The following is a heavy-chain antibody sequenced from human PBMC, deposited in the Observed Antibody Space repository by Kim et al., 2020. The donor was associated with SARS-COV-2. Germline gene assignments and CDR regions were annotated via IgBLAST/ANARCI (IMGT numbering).Heavy chain of an antibody. V-gene: IGHV6-1*01. D-gene: IGHD2-15*01. J-gene: IGHJ4*02. CDR2: YN. CDR3: ARAVGPLFDY. Sequence: YNDYAVAVKSRITINPDTSKNQFSLQLNSVTPEETAVYYCARAVGPLFDYWGQGTLVTVSS.